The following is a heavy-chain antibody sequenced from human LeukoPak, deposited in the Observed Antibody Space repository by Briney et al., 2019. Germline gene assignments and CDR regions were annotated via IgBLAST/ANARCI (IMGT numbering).Heavy chain of an antibody. Sequence: GGSLRLSCAASGFTFSSYAMHWVRQAPGKGLEWVAVISYDGSNKYYADSVKGRFTISRDNSKNTLYLQMNSLRAEDTAVYYCARGPGMRAFDIWGQGTMVTVSS. J-gene: IGHJ3*02. V-gene: IGHV3-30-3*01. CDR1: GFTFSSYA. CDR3: ARGPGMRAFDI. CDR2: ISYDGSNK. D-gene: IGHD1-14*01.